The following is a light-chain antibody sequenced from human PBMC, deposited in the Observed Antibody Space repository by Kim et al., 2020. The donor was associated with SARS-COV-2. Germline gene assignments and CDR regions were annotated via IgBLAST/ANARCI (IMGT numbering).Light chain of an antibody. Sequence: SYELTQPSSVSVSPGQTAKITCSGDVLAKRYARWFQRKPGQAPLLVIYKDKERPPGIPGRFSGSSSGTTVTLTISGAQVDDEADYYCYSTADKNWVFGGGTQLTVL. J-gene: IGLJ3*02. V-gene: IGLV3-27*01. CDR1: VLAKRY. CDR2: KDK. CDR3: YSTADKNWV.